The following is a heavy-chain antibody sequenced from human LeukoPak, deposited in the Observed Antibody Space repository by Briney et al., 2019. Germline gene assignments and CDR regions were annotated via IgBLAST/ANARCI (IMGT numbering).Heavy chain of an antibody. Sequence: QSSETLSLTCTVSGGSIGSYYWSWIRQPAGKGLEWIGRIYTSGSTNYNPSLKSRVTMSVDTSKNQFSLKLSSVTAADTAVYYYAQIAAAGTGDDYWGQGTLVTVSS. CDR2: IYTSGST. V-gene: IGHV4-4*07. CDR1: GGSIGSYY. J-gene: IGHJ4*02. CDR3: AQIAAAGTGDDY. D-gene: IGHD6-13*01.